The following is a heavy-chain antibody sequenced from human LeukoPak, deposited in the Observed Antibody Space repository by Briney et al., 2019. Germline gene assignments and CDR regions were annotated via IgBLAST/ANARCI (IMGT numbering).Heavy chain of an antibody. J-gene: IGHJ3*02. D-gene: IGHD4-17*01. CDR1: GFTLDDYA. V-gene: IGHV3-9*01. Sequence: AGGSLRLSCAASGFTLDDYAMHWVRQAPGKGLEWVSGISWNSGSIGYADSVKGRFTISRDDSKNTLYLQMNGLRVGDTALYYCAKDPNGDFVGGFEMWGQGTMVTVSS. CDR2: ISWNSGSI. CDR3: AKDPNGDFVGGFEM.